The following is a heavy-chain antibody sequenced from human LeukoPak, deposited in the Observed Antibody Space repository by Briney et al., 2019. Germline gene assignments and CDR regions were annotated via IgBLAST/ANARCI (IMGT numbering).Heavy chain of an antibody. Sequence: SETLSLTCAVSGYSISRGYHWGWIRQPPGKGLERIGNIHRSGSTYYNSSLKSRITISVDTSKNQFSLKVASVTAADTAVYYCARVDWNPDYWGRGTLVTVSS. D-gene: IGHD1-1*01. CDR1: GYSISRGYH. CDR3: ARVDWNPDY. V-gene: IGHV4-38-2*01. CDR2: IHRSGST. J-gene: IGHJ4*02.